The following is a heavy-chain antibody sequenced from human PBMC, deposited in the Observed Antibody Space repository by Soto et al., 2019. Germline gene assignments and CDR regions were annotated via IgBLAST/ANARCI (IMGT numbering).Heavy chain of an antibody. V-gene: IGHV1-69*02. CDR1: GGTFSSYT. CDR2: IIPILGIA. J-gene: IGHJ6*03. Sequence: SVKVSCKASGGTFSSYTISWVRQAPGQGLEWMGRIIPILGIANYAQKFQGRVTITADKSTSTAYMELSSLRSEDTAVYYCARAAAAGTGYYYYYMDVWGKGTTVTVSS. CDR3: ARAAAAGTGYYYYYMDV. D-gene: IGHD6-13*01.